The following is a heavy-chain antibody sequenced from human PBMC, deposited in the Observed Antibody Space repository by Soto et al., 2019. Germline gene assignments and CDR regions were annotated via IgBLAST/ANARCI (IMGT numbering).Heavy chain of an antibody. D-gene: IGHD6-19*01. Sequence: GASVKVSCKASGYTFTSYGISWVRQAPGQGLEWVGWISAYNGNTNYAQKLQGRVTMTTDTSTSTAYMELRSLRSNGTAVYYCARDIAVVNWFDPWGQGTLVTVSS. CDR1: GYTFTSYG. J-gene: IGHJ5*02. V-gene: IGHV1-18*04. CDR3: ARDIAVVNWFDP. CDR2: ISAYNGNT.